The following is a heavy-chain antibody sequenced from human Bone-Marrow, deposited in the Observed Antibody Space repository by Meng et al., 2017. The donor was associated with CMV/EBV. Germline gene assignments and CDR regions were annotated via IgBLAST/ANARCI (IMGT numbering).Heavy chain of an antibody. CDR3: ARGKKGGELLYFDY. V-gene: IGHV3-21*01. J-gene: IGHJ4*02. CDR2: ISSSSSYI. Sequence: GESLKISCAASGFTFSSYSMNWVRQAPGKGLEWVSSISSSSSYIYYADSVKGRFTISRDNAKNSLYLQMNSLRAEDTAVYYCARGKKGGELLYFDYWGQGTLVTVSS. CDR1: GFTFSSYS. D-gene: IGHD1-26*01.